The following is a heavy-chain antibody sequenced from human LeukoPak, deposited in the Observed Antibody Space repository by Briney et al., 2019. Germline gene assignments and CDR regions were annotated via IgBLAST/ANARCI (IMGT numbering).Heavy chain of an antibody. CDR1: GGSISSYY. V-gene: IGHV4-4*07. CDR3: ARDWVEEGPLYDFWSGYYTSNWFDP. D-gene: IGHD3-3*01. Sequence: SETLSLTCTVSGGSISSYYWSWIRQPAGKGLEWIGRIYTSGSTNYNPSLKSRVTMSVDTSKNQFSLKLSSVTAADTAVYYCARDWVEEGPLYDFWSGYYTSNWFDPWGQGTLVTVSS. CDR2: IYTSGST. J-gene: IGHJ5*02.